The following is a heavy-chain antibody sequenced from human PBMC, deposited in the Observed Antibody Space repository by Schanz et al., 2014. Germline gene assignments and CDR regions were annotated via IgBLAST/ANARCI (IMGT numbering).Heavy chain of an antibody. V-gene: IGHV3-30*02. D-gene: IGHD4-4*01. CDR2: IRYDGSSK. CDR3: AGGKTTGLAY. CDR1: GFTFTSYS. Sequence: VQLVESGGGLVKPGGSLRLSCAASGFTFTSYSMHWVRQAPGRGLEWVAFIRYDGSSKYYADSVRGRFTISRDDSKNTLYLQMFSLRAEDMGVYYCAGGKTTGLAYWGQGTQVAVSS. J-gene: IGHJ4*02.